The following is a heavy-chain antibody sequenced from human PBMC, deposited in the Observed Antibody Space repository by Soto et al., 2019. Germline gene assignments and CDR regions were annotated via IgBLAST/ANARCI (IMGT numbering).Heavy chain of an antibody. CDR1: GFTFGDYA. CDR2: IRSKAYGGTT. Sequence: GGSLRLSCTASGFTFGDYAMSWVRQAPGKGLEWVGFIRSKAYGGTTEYAASVKGRFTISRDDSKSIAYLQMNSLKTEDTAVYYCTRAVAGDTVVVTGAIPGSFDPCGQGTLVTVS. V-gene: IGHV3-49*04. J-gene: IGHJ5*02. D-gene: IGHD2-2*01. CDR3: TRAVAGDTVVVTGAIPGSFDP.